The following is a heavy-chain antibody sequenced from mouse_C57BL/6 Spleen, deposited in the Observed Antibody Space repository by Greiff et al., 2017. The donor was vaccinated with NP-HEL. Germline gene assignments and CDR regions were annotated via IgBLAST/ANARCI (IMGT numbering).Heavy chain of an antibody. D-gene: IGHD1-1*01. CDR3: AREDTTDYFDY. Sequence: EVQLVESGGGLVKPGGSLKLSCAASGFTFSSYAMSWVRQTPEKRLEWVATISDGGSYTYYPDNVKGRFTISRDNAKNNLYLQMSHLKSEDTAMYYCAREDTTDYFDYWGHSTTLTVSS. CDR1: GFTFSSYA. V-gene: IGHV5-4*01. J-gene: IGHJ2*01. CDR2: ISDGGSYT.